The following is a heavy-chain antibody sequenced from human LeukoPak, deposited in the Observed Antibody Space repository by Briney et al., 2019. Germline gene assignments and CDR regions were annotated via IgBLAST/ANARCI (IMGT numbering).Heavy chain of an antibody. Sequence: GGSLRLSCAASGFTFSSYSMNWVRQAPGKGLEWVSYISSASNTIYYADSVKGRFTISRDNSKNTLYLQMNSLRAEDTAVYYCAKDLRTTVTNWGQGTLVTVSS. CDR3: AKDLRTTVTN. CDR2: ISSASNTI. V-gene: IGHV3-48*01. D-gene: IGHD4-17*01. CDR1: GFTFSSYS. J-gene: IGHJ4*02.